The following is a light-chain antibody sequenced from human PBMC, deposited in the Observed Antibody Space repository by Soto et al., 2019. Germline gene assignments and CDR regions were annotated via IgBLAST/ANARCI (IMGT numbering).Light chain of an antibody. CDR1: QDISNY. Sequence: DIQMTQSPSSLSASVGDRVTITCQASQDISNYLNWYQQKPGKAPKLLIYDASNLETRVQSRFSGSGSGTDFTFSISSLQPEDIATYYCQQYDNLPRMTTFGPGTKVDIK. V-gene: IGKV1-33*01. CDR2: DAS. CDR3: QQYDNLPRMTT. J-gene: IGKJ3*01.